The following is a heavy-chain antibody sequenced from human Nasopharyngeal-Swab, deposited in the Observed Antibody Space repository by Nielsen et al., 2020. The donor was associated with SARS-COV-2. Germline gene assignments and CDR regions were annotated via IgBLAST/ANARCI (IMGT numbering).Heavy chain of an antibody. CDR3: NRGYEYYYYGMDV. Sequence: GGSLRLSCAASGFTFSNAWMSWVRQAPGKGLEWVGRIKSKTDGGTTDYAAPVKGRFTISRDDSKNTLYLQMNSLKTEDTAVYYRNRGYEYYYYGMDVWGQGTTVTVSS. CDR1: GFTFSNAW. J-gene: IGHJ6*02. D-gene: IGHD5-12*01. V-gene: IGHV3-15*01. CDR2: IKSKTDGGTT.